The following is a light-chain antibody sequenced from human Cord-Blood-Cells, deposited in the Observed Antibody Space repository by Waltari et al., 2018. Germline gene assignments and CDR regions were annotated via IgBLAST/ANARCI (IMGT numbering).Light chain of an antibody. CDR3: QQYNNWPPFT. CDR1: QSVSSN. Sequence: EIVMTQSPATLSVSPGARATLSCGASQSVSSNLPWYQQKPGQAHRLLIYGASTRATGIPARFSGSESGTEFTLTISSLQSEDFAVYYCQQYNNWPPFTFGPGTKVDI. CDR2: GAS. V-gene: IGKV3-15*01. J-gene: IGKJ3*01.